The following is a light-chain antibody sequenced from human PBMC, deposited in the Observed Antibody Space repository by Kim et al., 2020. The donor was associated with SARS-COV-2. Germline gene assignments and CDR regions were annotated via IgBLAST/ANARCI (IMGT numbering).Light chain of an antibody. Sequence: GQSITISCSGANDDVDGHDLVSCYQHHPGTAPKLVIYGDNQRPSGVSSRFSGSNSGNTASPTISGLQPEDEADYYCCSYATGGTWVFGGGTKLTVL. CDR3: CSYATGGTWV. CDR2: GDN. V-gene: IGLV2-23*01. CDR1: NDDVDGHDL. J-gene: IGLJ3*02.